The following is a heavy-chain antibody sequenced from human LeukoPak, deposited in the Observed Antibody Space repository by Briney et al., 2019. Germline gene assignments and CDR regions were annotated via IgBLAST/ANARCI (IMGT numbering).Heavy chain of an antibody. Sequence: SSETLSLTCTVSGGSISSSSYYWGWIRQPPGKGLEWIGSIYYSGSTYYNPSLKSRVTISVDTSKNQFSLKLSSVTAADTAVYYCASSKGEGDWFDPWGQGTLVTVSS. CDR2: IYYSGST. V-gene: IGHV4-39*01. J-gene: IGHJ5*02. CDR1: GGSISSSSYY. CDR3: ASSKGEGDWFDP.